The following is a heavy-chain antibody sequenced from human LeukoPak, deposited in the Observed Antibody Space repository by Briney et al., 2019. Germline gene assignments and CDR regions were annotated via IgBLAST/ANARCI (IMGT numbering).Heavy chain of an antibody. CDR3: ARGNTMIGDAFDI. CDR2: INHSGST. CDR1: GGSFSDYY. J-gene: IGHJ3*02. D-gene: IGHD3-22*01. V-gene: IGHV4-34*01. Sequence: SETLSLTCAVYGGSFSDYYWSWIRQPPGKGLEWIGEINHSGSTNYNPSLKSRVTISVDTSKNQFSLKLSSVTAADTAVYYCARGNTMIGDAFDIWGQGTMVTVSS.